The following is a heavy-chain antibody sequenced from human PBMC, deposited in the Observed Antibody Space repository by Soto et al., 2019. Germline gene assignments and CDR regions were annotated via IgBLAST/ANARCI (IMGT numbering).Heavy chain of an antibody. CDR3: ARDRGLRYFDWGVGYRD. CDR1: GGSISSGGYY. D-gene: IGHD3-9*01. V-gene: IGHV4-31*03. Sequence: QVQLQESGPGLVKPSQTLSLTCTVSGGSISSGGYYWSWIRQPPGKGLEWIGYIYYSGSTYYNPSLKSRVTISVDTSKNQFSLKLSSVTAADTAVYYCARDRGLRYFDWGVGYRDWGQGTLVTVSS. CDR2: IYYSGST. J-gene: IGHJ4*02.